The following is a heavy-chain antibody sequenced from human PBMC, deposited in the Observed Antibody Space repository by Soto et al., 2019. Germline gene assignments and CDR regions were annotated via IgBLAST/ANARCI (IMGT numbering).Heavy chain of an antibody. V-gene: IGHV4-4*02. CDR1: GASIGTSNW. D-gene: IGHD5-12*01. CDR2: IHDSGST. J-gene: IGHJ4*02. Sequence: PSETLSLTCAVSGASIGTSNWWSWVRQSPGKGLEWIGEIHDSGSTKYNPSLKSRVTMSLDTSKNQFSLRLISVTAADTAKYFCAREGNLGRWLQPLDFWGQGTLVTVSS. CDR3: AREGNLGRWLQPLDF.